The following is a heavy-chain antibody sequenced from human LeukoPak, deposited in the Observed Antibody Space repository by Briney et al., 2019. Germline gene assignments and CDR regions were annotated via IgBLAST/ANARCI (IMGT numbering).Heavy chain of an antibody. D-gene: IGHD3-22*01. CDR3: AREGHDSSGYHYDY. J-gene: IGHJ4*02. V-gene: IGHV3-74*01. CDR1: GFTFSSYW. CDR2: INSDGSST. Sequence: GGSLRLSCAASGFTFSSYWMHWVRQAPGKGLVWVSRINSDGSSTSYADSVKGRFTISRDNAKNTLYLQMNSLRAEDTAVYYCAREGHDSSGYHYDYWGQGTLVTVSS.